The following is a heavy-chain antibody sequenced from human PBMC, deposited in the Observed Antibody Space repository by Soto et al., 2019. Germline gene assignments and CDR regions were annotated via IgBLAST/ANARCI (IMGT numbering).Heavy chain of an antibody. V-gene: IGHV4-30-4*01. Sequence: SETLSLTCTVSGGSISSGDYYWSWIRQPPGKGLEWIGYIYYSGSTYYNPSLKSRVTISVDTSKNQFSLKLSSVTAADTAVYYCARAKGYFDLPINWFDPWGQGTLVTVSS. CDR1: GGSISSGDYY. J-gene: IGHJ5*02. D-gene: IGHD3-9*01. CDR3: ARAKGYFDLPINWFDP. CDR2: IYYSGST.